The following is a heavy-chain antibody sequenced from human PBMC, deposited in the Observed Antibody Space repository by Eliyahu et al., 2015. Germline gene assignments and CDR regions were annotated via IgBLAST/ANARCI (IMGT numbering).Heavy chain of an antibody. CDR1: GYTFISYG. D-gene: IGHD5-12*01. CDR3: ARVLVAERLNWFDP. CDR2: ISAYNHDT. Sequence: QVQLVQSGAEVKKPEASVKVSCKASGYTFISYGFSWVRQAPGKGLEWMGWISAYNHDTDYAQKFQGRVTMTTDTSTSTAYMELRSLRSDDTAVYYCARVLVAERLNWFDPWGQGTLVTVSS. V-gene: IGHV1-18*04. J-gene: IGHJ5*02.